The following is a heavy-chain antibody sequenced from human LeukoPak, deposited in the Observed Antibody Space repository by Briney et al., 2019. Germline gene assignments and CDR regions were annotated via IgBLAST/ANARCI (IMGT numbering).Heavy chain of an antibody. V-gene: IGHV4-30-2*01. CDR1: RGSISSGGYL. CDR2: MYHSGTT. CDR3: ARDEDY. Sequence: SQTLSLPRAVSRGSISSGGYLWIYIRPPPGKGLEWIGYMYHSGTTHYNPSLKSRVTISVDRSKNQFSLKLSSVTAADTAVYYCARDEDYWGQGTLVTVSS. J-gene: IGHJ4*02.